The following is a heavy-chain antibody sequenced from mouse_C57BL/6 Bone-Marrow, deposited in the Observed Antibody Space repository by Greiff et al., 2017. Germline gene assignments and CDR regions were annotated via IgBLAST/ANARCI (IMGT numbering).Heavy chain of an antibody. Sequence: QVQLQQPGAELVKPGASVKLSCKASGYTFTSYWMHWVKQRPGQGLEWIGMIHPNSGSTNYNEKFKSKATLTVDKSSISAYMQLSSLTSEDSAVYYCARGGTTVVASDDWGKGTTLTVSS. J-gene: IGHJ2*01. CDR1: GYTFTSYW. CDR2: IHPNSGST. V-gene: IGHV1-64*01. D-gene: IGHD1-1*01. CDR3: ARGGTTVVASDD.